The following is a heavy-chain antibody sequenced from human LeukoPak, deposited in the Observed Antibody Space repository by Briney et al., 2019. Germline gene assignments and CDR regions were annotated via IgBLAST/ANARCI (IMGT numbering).Heavy chain of an antibody. CDR3: ARDRPLWFGESLGTPYYFDY. D-gene: IGHD3-10*01. V-gene: IGHV1-69*04. CDR1: GGTFSSYA. CDR2: IIPILGIA. J-gene: IGHJ4*02. Sequence: SVKVSCKASGGTFSSYAISWVRQAPGQGLEWMGRIIPILGIANYAQKFQGRVTITADKSTSTAYMELSSLRSEDTAVYYCARDRPLWFGESLGTPYYFDYWGQGTLVTVSS.